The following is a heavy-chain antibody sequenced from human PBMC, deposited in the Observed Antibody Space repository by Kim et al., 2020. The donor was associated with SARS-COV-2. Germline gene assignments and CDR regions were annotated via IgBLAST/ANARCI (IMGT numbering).Heavy chain of an antibody. J-gene: IGHJ4*02. V-gene: IGHV1-46*01. D-gene: IGHD3-16*01. Sequence: ASVKVSCKASGFTFTFYSMHWVRQAPGQGLEWMGMINRSGGGTNYAQKFQGRVTMTGDTSTNTVYMELSSLRSDDTAEYYCAKEGGYCGQGTLVTVFS. CDR2: INRSGGGT. CDR1: GFTFTFYS. CDR3: AKEGGY.